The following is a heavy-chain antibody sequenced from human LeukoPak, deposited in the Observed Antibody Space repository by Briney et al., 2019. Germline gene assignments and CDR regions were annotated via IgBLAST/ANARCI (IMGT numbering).Heavy chain of an antibody. CDR2: INSDGSKA. Sequence: GGSLRLSCAASGLTFSSYSFHWVRQAPGKGLVWVSRINSDGSKADYADSVKGRFTISRDNAKNTLYLQMDSLRAEDTAIYYCTRGADYWGQGTLVTVSS. CDR3: TRGADY. J-gene: IGHJ4*02. V-gene: IGHV3-74*01. CDR1: GLTFSSYS.